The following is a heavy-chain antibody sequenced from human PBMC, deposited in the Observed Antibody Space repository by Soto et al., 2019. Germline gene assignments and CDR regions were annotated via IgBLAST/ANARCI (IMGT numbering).Heavy chain of an antibody. J-gene: IGHJ4*02. V-gene: IGHV3-30-3*01. Sequence: QVQLVESGGGVVQPGRSLRLSCAASGFTFNNYAMHWVRQAPGKGLEWVAVISDAGSNEYYADSVKGRFTISRDNSKNTLYLQMNNLRGEDTAVYYCARDSGGWPDGNFDYWGQGTLVTVSS. CDR2: ISDAGSNE. CDR1: GFTFNNYA. D-gene: IGHD5-12*01. CDR3: ARDSGGWPDGNFDY.